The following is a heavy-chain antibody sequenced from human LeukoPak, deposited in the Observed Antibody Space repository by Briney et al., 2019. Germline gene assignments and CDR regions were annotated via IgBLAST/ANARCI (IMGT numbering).Heavy chain of an antibody. CDR1: GYTFTSYD. CDR3: AKVGEDTTGWYNYYFDY. Sequence: ASVKVSCKASGYTFTSYDINWVRQATGQRLEWMGWINPKSGGTNYEQKFQSRVTMTRDTSISTAYMELSSLRSDDTAVYYCAKVGEDTTGWYNYYFDYWGQGTLVTVSS. V-gene: IGHV1-2*02. J-gene: IGHJ4*02. CDR2: INPKSGGT. D-gene: IGHD6-19*01.